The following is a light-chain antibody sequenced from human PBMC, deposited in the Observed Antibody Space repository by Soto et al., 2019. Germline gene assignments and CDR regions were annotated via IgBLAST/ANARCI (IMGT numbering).Light chain of an antibody. J-gene: IGKJ5*01. V-gene: IGKV4-1*01. Sequence: DIVMTQSPDSLAVSLGERATINCKSSQSVLYSSNNKNYLAWYQQKPGQPPKPLIYWASTRQSGVPDRFSGSGSGTDFTLTISSLQAEEVAVYYCQQYYSTPIPFGQGTRLEIK. CDR2: WAS. CDR1: QSVLYSSNNKNY. CDR3: QQYYSTPIP.